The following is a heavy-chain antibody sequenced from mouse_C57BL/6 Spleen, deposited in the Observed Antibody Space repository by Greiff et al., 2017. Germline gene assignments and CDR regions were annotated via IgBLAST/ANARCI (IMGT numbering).Heavy chain of an antibody. CDR1: GYTFTSYW. D-gene: IGHD1-1*01. V-gene: IGHV1-72*01. CDR2: IDPNSGGT. Sequence: VQLQQPGAELVKPGASVKLSCKASGYTFTSYWMHWVKQRPGRGLEWIGRIDPNSGGTKYNEKFKSKATLTVDKPSSTAYMQLSSLTSEDSAVYYCARLDYGSSYVNYAMDYWGQGTSVTVSS. CDR3: ARLDYGSSYVNYAMDY. J-gene: IGHJ4*01.